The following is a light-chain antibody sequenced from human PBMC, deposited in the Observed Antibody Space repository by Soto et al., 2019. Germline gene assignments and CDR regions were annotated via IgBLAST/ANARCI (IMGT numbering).Light chain of an antibody. Sequence: DIQMTQSPSSLSASVGYIVTFTCRASQSISTYLNWYEQKPGKAPNLLIYGASNLQSGVPSRFSGSGSETDFTLTISRLEPEDFAVYYCQQYGSSPPTWTFGQGTKVDIK. CDR3: QQYGSSPPTWT. V-gene: IGKV1-27*01. CDR1: QSISTY. CDR2: GAS. J-gene: IGKJ1*01.